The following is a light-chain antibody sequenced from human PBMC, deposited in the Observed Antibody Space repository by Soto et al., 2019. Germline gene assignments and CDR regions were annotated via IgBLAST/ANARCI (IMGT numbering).Light chain of an antibody. V-gene: IGKV3-20*01. Sequence: EIVLTQSPGTLSLSPGERATLSCRASRSVSSRYLAWYQHKPGQAPRLLIYGASSRATGIPDRLSGSGSGTDFTLTISRLEPEDFAVYFCQQYGSSPGCTFGQGTKLEIK. CDR2: GAS. CDR3: QQYGSSPGCT. CDR1: RSVSSRY. J-gene: IGKJ2*02.